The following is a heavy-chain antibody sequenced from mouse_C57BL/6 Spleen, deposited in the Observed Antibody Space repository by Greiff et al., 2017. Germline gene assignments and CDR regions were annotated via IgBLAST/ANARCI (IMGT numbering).Heavy chain of an antibody. CDR2: IYPSDSET. J-gene: IGHJ2*01. CDR3: ARALTGTYYFDY. CDR1: GYTFTSYW. Sequence: QVQLQQPGAELVRPGSSVKLSCKASGYTFTSYWMDWVKQRPGQGLEWIGNIYPSDSETHYNQKFKDKATLTVDKSSSTAYMQLSSLTSEDSAVYYCARALTGTYYFDYWGKAPLSQSPQ. V-gene: IGHV1-61*01. D-gene: IGHD4-1*01.